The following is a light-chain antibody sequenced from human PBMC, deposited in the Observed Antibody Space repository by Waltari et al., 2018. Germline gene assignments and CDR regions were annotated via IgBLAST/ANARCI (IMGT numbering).Light chain of an antibody. CDR2: DAS. V-gene: IGKV3-11*01. Sequence: EIVLTQSPATLSLSPGEGATLSCRASQSVSSQLVWYQQKLGQAPRLLIYDASNRATGIPARFSGSGSGTDFTLTISGLEPEDFAVYYCQQCNNSPPTFGQGTKVEIK. CDR1: QSVSSQ. J-gene: IGKJ1*01. CDR3: QQCNNSPPT.